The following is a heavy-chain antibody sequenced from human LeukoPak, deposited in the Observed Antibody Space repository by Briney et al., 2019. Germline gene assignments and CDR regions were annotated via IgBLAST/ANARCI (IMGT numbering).Heavy chain of an antibody. CDR3: AKDQRFSLRTPTWYV. CDR2: ISGSGAST. Sequence: PGGSLRLSCAASGFTFSSYAMTWVRQAPGKGLEWVSAISGSGASTYYADSVKGRFTISRDNSKNTLYLQMNSLRAEDTALYYCAKDQRFSLRTPTWYVWGKGTTVTVSS. J-gene: IGHJ6*04. CDR1: GFTFSSYA. V-gene: IGHV3-23*01. D-gene: IGHD5/OR15-5a*01.